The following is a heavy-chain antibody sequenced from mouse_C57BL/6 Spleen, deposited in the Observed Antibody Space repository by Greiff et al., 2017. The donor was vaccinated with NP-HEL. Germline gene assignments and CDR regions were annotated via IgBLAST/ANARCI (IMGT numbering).Heavy chain of an antibody. CDR3: AGWDYSRYYAMDY. V-gene: IGHV3-6*01. CDR1: GYSITSGYY. CDR2: IRYDGSN. D-gene: IGHD2-5*01. J-gene: IGHJ4*01. Sequence: ESGPGLVKPSQSLSLTCSVTGYSITSGYYWNWIRQFPGNKLEWMGYIRYDGSNNYNPSLKNRISITRDTSKNQFFLKLKSLTTEDTATYYCAGWDYSRYYAMDYWGQGTSVTVSS.